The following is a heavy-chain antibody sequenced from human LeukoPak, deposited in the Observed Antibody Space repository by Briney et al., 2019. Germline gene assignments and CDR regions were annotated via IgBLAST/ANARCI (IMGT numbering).Heavy chain of an antibody. D-gene: IGHD3-22*01. CDR3: AKNSRHYYDSSGYVDY. CDR1: GGSISSYY. CDR2: IYYSGST. V-gene: IGHV4-59*01. J-gene: IGHJ4*02. Sequence: SETLSLTCTVSGGSISSYYWSWIRQPPGKGLEWIGYIYYSGSTNYNPSLKSRVTISVDTSKNQFSLKLSSVTAADTALYYCAKNSRHYYDSSGYVDYWGQGTLVTVSS.